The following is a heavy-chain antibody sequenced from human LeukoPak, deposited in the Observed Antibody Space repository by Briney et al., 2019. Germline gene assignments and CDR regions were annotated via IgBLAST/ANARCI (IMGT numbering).Heavy chain of an antibody. D-gene: IGHD6-13*01. J-gene: IGHJ4*02. CDR3: ALASSFIDY. Sequence: SETLSLTCTDSGGSISSYYWSLIRQPPGKGLEWIGYIYYSGSTNYNPSLKSRVTISVDTSKNQFSLKLSSVTAADTAVYYCALASSFIDYWGQGTLVTVSS. V-gene: IGHV4-59*01. CDR1: GGSISSYY. CDR2: IYYSGST.